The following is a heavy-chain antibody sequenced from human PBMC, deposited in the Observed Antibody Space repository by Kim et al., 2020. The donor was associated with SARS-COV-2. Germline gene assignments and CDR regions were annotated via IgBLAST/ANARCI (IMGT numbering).Heavy chain of an antibody. CDR2: ICYDGSQK. CDR1: GFTFSSYG. D-gene: IGHD2-15*01. J-gene: IGHJ4*02. CDR3: ARNSDTLGFVY. Sequence: GGSLRLSCTASGFTFSSYGMHWVRQAPGKGLEWVAVICYDGSQKYYGDSVKGRFTISRDNSKNTLYLQVNSLRVEDTAVYFCARNSDTLGFVYWGQGTLVTVSS. V-gene: IGHV3-33*01.